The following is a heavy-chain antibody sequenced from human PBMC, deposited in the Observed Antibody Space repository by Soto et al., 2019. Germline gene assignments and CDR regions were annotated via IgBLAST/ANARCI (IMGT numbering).Heavy chain of an antibody. Sequence: QVQLVESGGGVVQPGRSLRLSCAASGFTFSSYSMHWVRQAPGKGLEWVAVISYDGSNKYYADSVKGRFTISRDNSKNTLYLQMNSLRAEDTAVYYCAWGGDCARDWGQGTLVTVSS. CDR1: GFTFSSYS. J-gene: IGHJ4*02. CDR3: AWGGDCARD. CDR2: ISYDGSNK. V-gene: IGHV3-30*03. D-gene: IGHD2-21*02.